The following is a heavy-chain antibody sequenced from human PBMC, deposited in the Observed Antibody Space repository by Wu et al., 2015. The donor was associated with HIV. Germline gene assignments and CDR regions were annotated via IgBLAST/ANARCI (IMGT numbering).Heavy chain of an antibody. D-gene: IGHD2-21*01. CDR2: INPNTGGR. J-gene: IGHJ2*01. Sequence: QVRLVQSGAEVKKPGASVKVSCKASGYTFTDYFIHWVRHAPGQGLEWMGCINPNTGGRDYAPTFQGRVTLTRDTSISTAYIELNSLRSDDTAKYYCVRGKSCCGGRRYCKWGR. CDR3: VRGKSCCGGRRYCK. CDR1: GYTFTDYF. V-gene: IGHV1-2*02.